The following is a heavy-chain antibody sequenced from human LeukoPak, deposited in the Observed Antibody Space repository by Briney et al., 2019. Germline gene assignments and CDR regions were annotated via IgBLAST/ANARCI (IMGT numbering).Heavy chain of an antibody. Sequence: GGSLRLSCAASGFTFSSYAMSWVRQAPGKGLEWVSAISGSGGSTYYADSVKGRFTISRDNSKNTLCLQMNSLRAEDTAVYYCAKDGEYYYDSSGYYADYWGQGTLVTVSS. CDR1: GFTFSSYA. J-gene: IGHJ4*02. V-gene: IGHV3-23*01. D-gene: IGHD3-22*01. CDR3: AKDGEYYYDSSGYYADY. CDR2: ISGSGGST.